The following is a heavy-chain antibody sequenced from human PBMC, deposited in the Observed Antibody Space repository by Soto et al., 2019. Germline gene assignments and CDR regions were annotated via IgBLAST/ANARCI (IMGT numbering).Heavy chain of an antibody. J-gene: IGHJ3*02. CDR2: ISYDGSNK. CDR1: GFTFSSYG. CDR3: AKDNGSGCDWLRVGDASDI. V-gene: IGHV3-30*18. D-gene: IGHD5-12*01. Sequence: QVQLVESGGGVVQPGRSLRLSCAASGFTFSSYGMHWVRQAPGKGLEWVAVISYDGSNKYYADSVKGRLTTSRDNSKNTLYRPMNRLRGEDTAVYYCAKDNGSGCDWLRVGDASDIWGQGTMVTVSS.